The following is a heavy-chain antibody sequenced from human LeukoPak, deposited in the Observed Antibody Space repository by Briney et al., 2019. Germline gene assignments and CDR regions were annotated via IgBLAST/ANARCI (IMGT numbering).Heavy chain of an antibody. D-gene: IGHD6-6*01. V-gene: IGHV3-7*05. CDR2: IKEDGSEK. Sequence: PGGSLGLSCAASRFAFSTYWMSWVRQAPGKGLEWVANIKEDGSEKYYVDSVKGRFTIYRDNAKNSLYLQMNRLRAEDTAVYYCARDSPGSSRFYHYYGLDVWGQGTTVTVSS. CDR3: ARDSPGSSRFYHYYGLDV. CDR1: RFAFSTYW. J-gene: IGHJ6*02.